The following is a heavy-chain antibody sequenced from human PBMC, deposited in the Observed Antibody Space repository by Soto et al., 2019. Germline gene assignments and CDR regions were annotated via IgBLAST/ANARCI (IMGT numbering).Heavy chain of an antibody. D-gene: IGHD3-9*01. V-gene: IGHV1-2*02. J-gene: IGHJ5*02. CDR3: TTLRLDP. CDR2: VNPNTGVT. CDR1: GYTFTAFY. Sequence: QVQLVQSGSEVKKPGASVKVSCQASGYTFTAFYMNWVRQAPGQGLEWMGWVNPNTGVTKYAQKFQGRVTMTRDTSINTAYMEVSGLTSDDTAVYYCTTLRLDPWGQGTLVTVSS.